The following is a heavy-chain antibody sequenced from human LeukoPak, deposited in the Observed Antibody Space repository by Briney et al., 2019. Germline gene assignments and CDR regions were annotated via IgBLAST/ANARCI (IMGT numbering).Heavy chain of an antibody. J-gene: IGHJ4*02. V-gene: IGHV4-39*01. CDR1: GGXISSSSYY. Sequence: SETLSLTCTVSGGXISSSSYYWGWIRQPPGRGLEWIGSIYYSGSTYYNPSLKSRVTISLDTSKNQFSLRLTSVTAADTAVYYCARLAGGYDYFDYWGQGTLVTVSS. CDR2: IYYSGST. CDR3: ARLAGGYDYFDY. D-gene: IGHD5-12*01.